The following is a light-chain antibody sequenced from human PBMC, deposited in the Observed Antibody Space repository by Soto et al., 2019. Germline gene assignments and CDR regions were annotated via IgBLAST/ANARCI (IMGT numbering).Light chain of an antibody. Sequence: QSALTQPASVSGSPGQSITLSCSGTSSDVGGYHFVSWYQQHPGKAPNLIIYEVSNRPSGVSDRFSGSKSGNTASLTISGLQAEDEADYYCYSYTTTSTYVFGTGTKVTAL. CDR2: EVS. V-gene: IGLV2-14*01. CDR1: SSDVGGYHF. J-gene: IGLJ1*01. CDR3: YSYTTTSTYV.